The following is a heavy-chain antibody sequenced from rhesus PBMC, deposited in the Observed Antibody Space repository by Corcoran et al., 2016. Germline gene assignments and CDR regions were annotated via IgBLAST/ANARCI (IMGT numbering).Heavy chain of an antibody. J-gene: IGHJ4*01. Sequence: QLQLQASGPGLVKPSETLSLTCAVSGGSISSSYWNWIRQAPGKGVEWIGYIYGSSSNNYNHALKSRVTLSVDTSKNLLTLNLSAVTAADTAVYYCARGAVANFDYWGQGVLVTVSS. CDR3: ARGAVANFDY. V-gene: IGHV4-169*01. CDR1: GGSISSSY. CDR2: IYGSSSN. D-gene: IGHD4-4*01.